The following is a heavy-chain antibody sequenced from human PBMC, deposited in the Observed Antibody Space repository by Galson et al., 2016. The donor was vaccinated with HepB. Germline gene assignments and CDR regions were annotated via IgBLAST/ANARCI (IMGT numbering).Heavy chain of an antibody. Sequence: SGYTFTSPAIHWVRQAPGQWLEWMGWINAGNDNTKYSQKFQGRVTFTRDTSASTAYLALSSLRSEDTAVYYCGRGGAVTSYSRLDNWGQGTLVTVSS. J-gene: IGHJ4*02. CDR2: INAGNDNT. V-gene: IGHV1-3*01. D-gene: IGHD3-16*01. CDR1: GYTFTSPA. CDR3: GRGGAVTSYSRLDN.